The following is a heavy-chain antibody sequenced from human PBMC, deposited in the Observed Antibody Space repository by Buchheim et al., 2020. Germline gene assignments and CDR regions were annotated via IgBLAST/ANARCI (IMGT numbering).Heavy chain of an antibody. Sequence: EVQLVESGGGLVQPGGSLRLSCAASGFTFSSYAMHWVRQAPGKGLEYVSAISTNGVYTYYVNSVKGRFTVSRDNSKNTLYLQMGSLRAEDMAVYYCARDRVYCTDSHCYPWVSDYWGQG. J-gene: IGHJ4*02. CDR3: ARDRVYCTDSHCYPWVSDY. D-gene: IGHD2-8*02. V-gene: IGHV3-64*01. CDR2: ISTNGVYT. CDR1: GFTFSSYA.